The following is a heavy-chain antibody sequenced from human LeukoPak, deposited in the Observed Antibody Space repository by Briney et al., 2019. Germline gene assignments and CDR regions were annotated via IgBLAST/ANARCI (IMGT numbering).Heavy chain of an antibody. V-gene: IGHV1-69*13. D-gene: IGHD6-13*01. Sequence: SVKLSCTPSGGTFSSYAISWVRQAPGPRLEWLGGIIPIFGTANYAQKFQGRVTITADESTSTAYMELSSLRSEDTAVYYCARSYSSSWYADAFDIWGQGTMVTVSS. CDR1: GGTFSSYA. J-gene: IGHJ3*02. CDR3: ARSYSSSWYADAFDI. CDR2: IIPIFGTA.